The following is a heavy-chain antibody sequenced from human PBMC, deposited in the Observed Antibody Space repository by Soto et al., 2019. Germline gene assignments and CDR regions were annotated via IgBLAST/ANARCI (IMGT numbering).Heavy chain of an antibody. J-gene: IGHJ5*02. CDR3: ARRGILVWNVSWFDP. D-gene: IGHD3-16*01. CDR2: IYYSGST. V-gene: IGHV4-39*01. CDR1: GGSISSSSYY. Sequence: SETLSLTCTVSGGSISSSSYYWGWIRQPPGKGLEWIGSIYYSGSTYYNPSLKSRVTISVDTSKNQFSLKLSSVTAADTAVYYCARRGILVWNVSWFDPWGQGTLVTVSS.